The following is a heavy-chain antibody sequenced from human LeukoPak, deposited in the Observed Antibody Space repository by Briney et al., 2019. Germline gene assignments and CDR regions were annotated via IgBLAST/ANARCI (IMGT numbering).Heavy chain of an antibody. J-gene: IGHJ4*02. D-gene: IGHD3-22*01. Sequence: GGSLRLSCAASGFTFSSYGMHWVRQAPGKGLEWVAVIWYDGSNKYYADSVKGRFTISRDNSKNTLYLQMNSLRAEDTAVYYCARDEFSYDSSGYLDYWGQGTLVTVSS. CDR3: ARDEFSYDSSGYLDY. CDR1: GFTFSSYG. CDR2: IWYDGSNK. V-gene: IGHV3-33*01.